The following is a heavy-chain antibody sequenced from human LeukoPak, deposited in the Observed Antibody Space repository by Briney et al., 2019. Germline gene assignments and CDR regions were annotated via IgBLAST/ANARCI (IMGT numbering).Heavy chain of an antibody. Sequence: GASVKVSCTASRYTFSNYGVTWVRQAPGQGLEWMGWISAYNGHTDYAQKLQGIVTMTTDTSTSTAYMELRSLRSDDTAVYYCARARGSSGWDSGLEIDYWGQGTLVTVSS. D-gene: IGHD6-19*01. J-gene: IGHJ4*02. V-gene: IGHV1-18*01. CDR3: ARARGSSGWDSGLEIDY. CDR2: ISAYNGHT. CDR1: RYTFSNYG.